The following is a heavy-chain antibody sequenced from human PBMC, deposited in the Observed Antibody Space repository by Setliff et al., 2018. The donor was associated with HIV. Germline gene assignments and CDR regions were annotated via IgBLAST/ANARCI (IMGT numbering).Heavy chain of an antibody. CDR3: ARDSSDWSDG. CDR2: IQQDGDEI. CDR1: GFTFSTYW. J-gene: IGHJ5*02. Sequence: PGGSLRLSCAASGFTFSTYWMTWVRQAPGQGLEWVANIQQDGDEIYYLDSVKGRFTISRDNAKNSLYLQMVSLRVEDTAVYYCARDSSDWSDGWGQGTLVTVSS. V-gene: IGHV3-7*01. D-gene: IGHD3-22*01.